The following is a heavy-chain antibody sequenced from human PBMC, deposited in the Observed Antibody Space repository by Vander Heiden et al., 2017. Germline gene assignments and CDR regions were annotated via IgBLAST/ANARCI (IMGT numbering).Heavy chain of an antibody. V-gene: IGHV4-34*02. CDR1: GGAFRGYY. CDR2: INYWGNT. J-gene: IGHJ3*01. CDR3: ATNSSSSGRSFDL. D-gene: IGHD6-6*01. Sequence: HVQLQQLGAGLLKPSETLSLTCAVYGGAFRGYYWSWIRQVPGKGLQWIGQINYWGNTNYNPSLKSRVRMSVDTSKTQFSLTLSSLTAADTAVYYCATNSSSSGRSFDLWGQGTMVSVSS.